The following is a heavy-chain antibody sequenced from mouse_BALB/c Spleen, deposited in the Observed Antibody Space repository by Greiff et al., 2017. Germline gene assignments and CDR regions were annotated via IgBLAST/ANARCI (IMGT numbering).Heavy chain of an antibody. CDR1: GFNIKDTY. CDR3: AIYDFLAY. V-gene: IGHV14-3*02. Sequence: EVKLQESGAELVKPGASVKLSCTASGFNIKDTYMHWVKQRPEQGLEWIGRIDPANGNTKYDPKFQGKATITADTSSNTAYLQLSSLTSEDTAVYYCAIYDFLAYWGQGTLVTVSA. J-gene: IGHJ3*01. D-gene: IGHD2-3*01. CDR2: IDPANGNT.